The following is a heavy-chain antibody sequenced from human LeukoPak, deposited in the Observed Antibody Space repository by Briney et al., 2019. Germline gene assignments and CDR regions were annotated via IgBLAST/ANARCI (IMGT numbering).Heavy chain of an antibody. J-gene: IGHJ5*02. CDR2: ISSSGGTI. D-gene: IGHD6-19*01. V-gene: IGHV3-48*03. CDR3: ARGTVAPNWFDP. CDR1: GFTFNSYE. Sequence: GGSLRLSCAAPGFTFNSYEMNWVRQAPGKGLEWVSYISSSGGTIYYADSVKGRFTISRDNAKNSLYLQMNSLRAEDTAVYYCARGTVAPNWFDPWGQGTLVTVSS.